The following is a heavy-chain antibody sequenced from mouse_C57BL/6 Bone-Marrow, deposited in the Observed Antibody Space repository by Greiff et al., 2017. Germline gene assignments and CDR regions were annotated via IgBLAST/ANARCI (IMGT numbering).Heavy chain of an antibody. CDR2: INPSNGGT. J-gene: IGHJ2*01. CDR3: AIVTFLATSYFDY. CDR1: GYTFTSYW. V-gene: IGHV1-53*01. Sequence: QVQLKQPGTELVKPGASVKLSCKASGYTFTSYWMHWVKQRPGQGLEWIGNINPSNGGTNYNEKFKGKATLTVDKSSSTAYMQLSSLTSEDSAVYYCAIVTFLATSYFDYWGQGTTLTVSS. D-gene: IGHD1-1*01.